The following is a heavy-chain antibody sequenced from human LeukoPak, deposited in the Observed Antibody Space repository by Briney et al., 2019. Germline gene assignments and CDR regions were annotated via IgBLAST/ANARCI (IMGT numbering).Heavy chain of an antibody. D-gene: IGHD6-13*01. J-gene: IGHJ4*02. Sequence: TGGSLRLSCAASGFTFSSYGMHWVRQAPGKGLEWVAVISYDGSNKYYADSVKGRFTISRDNSKNTLYLQMNSLRAEDTAVYYCARRSVSEVPGTVDYWGQGTLVTVSS. V-gene: IGHV3-30*03. CDR1: GFTFSSYG. CDR3: ARRSVSEVPGTVDY. CDR2: ISYDGSNK.